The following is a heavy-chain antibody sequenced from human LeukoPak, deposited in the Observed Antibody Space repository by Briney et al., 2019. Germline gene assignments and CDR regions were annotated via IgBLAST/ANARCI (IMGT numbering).Heavy chain of an antibody. Sequence: GGSLRLSCAASGFTFSSYAMHWVRQAPGKGLEWVAVISYDGSNKYYADSVKGRFTISRDNAKNTLYLQMNSLRAEDTAVYYCARKGQWELSLKNYGMDVWGQGTTVTVSS. CDR1: GFTFSSYA. D-gene: IGHD1-26*01. CDR2: ISYDGSNK. V-gene: IGHV3-30-3*01. CDR3: ARKGQWELSLKNYGMDV. J-gene: IGHJ6*02.